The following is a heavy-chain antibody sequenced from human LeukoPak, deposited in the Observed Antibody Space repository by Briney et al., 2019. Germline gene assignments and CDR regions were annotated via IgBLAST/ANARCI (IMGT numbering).Heavy chain of an antibody. V-gene: IGHV1-69*06. D-gene: IGHD1-1*01. CDR3: ARRAWKNNWNDAGPDYFDY. CDR2: IIPIFGTA. CDR1: GGTFSSYD. Sequence: SVKVSCKASGGTFSSYDISWVRQAPGQGLEWMRGIIPIFGTANYAQKFQGRVTITADKSTSTAYMELSSLRSEDTAVYYCARRAWKNNWNDAGPDYFDYWGQGTLVTVSS. J-gene: IGHJ4*02.